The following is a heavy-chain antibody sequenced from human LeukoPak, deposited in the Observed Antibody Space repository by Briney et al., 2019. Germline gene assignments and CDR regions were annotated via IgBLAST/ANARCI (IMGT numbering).Heavy chain of an antibody. D-gene: IGHD5-18*01. Sequence: SVKVSCKASGGTFSSYAISWVRQAPGHGLEWMGRIILILGIANYAQKFQGRVTITADKSTSTAYMELSSLRSEDTAVYYCASGWIQLWTSFDYWGQGTLVTVSS. CDR1: GGTFSSYA. J-gene: IGHJ4*02. V-gene: IGHV1-69*04. CDR2: IILILGIA. CDR3: ASGWIQLWTSFDY.